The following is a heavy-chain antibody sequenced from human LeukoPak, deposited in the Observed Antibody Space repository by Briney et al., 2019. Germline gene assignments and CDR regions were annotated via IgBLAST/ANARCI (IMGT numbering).Heavy chain of an antibody. D-gene: IGHD2-2*01. V-gene: IGHV3-7*01. Sequence: LPGGSLRLSCAASGFTFSSYWMSWVRQAPGKGLEWVANIKQDGSEKYYVDSVKGRFTISRDNAKNSLYLQMNSLRAEDTAVYYCARVLGYCSSTSCPDYWGQGTLVTVSS. J-gene: IGHJ4*02. CDR3: ARVLGYCSSTSCPDY. CDR2: IKQDGSEK. CDR1: GFTFSSYW.